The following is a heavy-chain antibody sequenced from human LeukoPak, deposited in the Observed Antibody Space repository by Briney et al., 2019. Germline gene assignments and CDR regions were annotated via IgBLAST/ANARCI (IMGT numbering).Heavy chain of an antibody. CDR2: INHSGST. CDR3: ARWEGGSYYDFDY. D-gene: IGHD1-26*01. V-gene: IGHV4-34*01. J-gene: IGHJ4*02. CDR1: GGSFGGYY. Sequence: SETLSLTCAVYGGSFGGYYWSWIRQPPGKGLEWIGEINHSGSTNYNPSLKSRVTISVDTSKNQFSLKLSSVTAADTAVYYCARWEGGSYYDFDYWAREPWSPSPQ.